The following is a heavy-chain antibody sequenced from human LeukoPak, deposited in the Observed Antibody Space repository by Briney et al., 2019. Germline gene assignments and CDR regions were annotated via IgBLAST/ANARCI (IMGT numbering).Heavy chain of an antibody. D-gene: IGHD4-17*01. Sequence: ASVKVSCKASGYTFTGYYMHWVRQAPGQGLEWMGWINPNSGGTNYAQKFQGRVTMTRDPSLSTAYMELNRLRYDDTAVYYCARGHYDDPHLYYMDVWGKGTTVTVSS. CDR1: GYTFTGYY. CDR2: INPNSGGT. CDR3: ARGHYDDPHLYYMDV. V-gene: IGHV1-2*02. J-gene: IGHJ6*03.